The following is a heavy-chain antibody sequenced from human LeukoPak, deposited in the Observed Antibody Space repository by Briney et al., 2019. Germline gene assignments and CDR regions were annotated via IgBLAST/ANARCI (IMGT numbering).Heavy chain of an antibody. Sequence: GRSLRLSCAASGFSFSTYGMHWVRQAPRKGLEWVAVISYDGTNKYYGDSVKGRFSISRDNSKNTLFLQMNSLRPEDTAVYYCAKGVDQYYDVLKHWGQGTLVSVSS. J-gene: IGHJ4*02. D-gene: IGHD3-9*01. CDR3: AKGVDQYYDVLKH. CDR1: GFSFSTYG. V-gene: IGHV3-30*18. CDR2: ISYDGTNK.